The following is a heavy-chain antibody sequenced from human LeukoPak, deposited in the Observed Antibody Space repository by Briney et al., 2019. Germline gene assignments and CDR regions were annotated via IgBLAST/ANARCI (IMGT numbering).Heavy chain of an antibody. CDR3: ATDWYSTGYYVH. J-gene: IGHJ4*02. D-gene: IGHD6-19*01. V-gene: IGHV3-33*03. CDR1: GFSFSNSG. CDR2: IWFGEGSQ. Sequence: GRSLRLSCAASGFSFSNSGMHWVRQAPGKGLEWVAGIWFGEGSQYYADSVKGRFIISRDNSKNTLYLQMNSLRAEDTAVYYCATDWYSTGYYVHWGQGTLVTVSS.